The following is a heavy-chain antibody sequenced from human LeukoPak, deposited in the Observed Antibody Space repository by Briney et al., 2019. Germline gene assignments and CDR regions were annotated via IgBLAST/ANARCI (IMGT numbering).Heavy chain of an antibody. J-gene: IGHJ3*02. Sequence: SQTLSLTCAIPGDSVSSNSAAWNWIRQSPSRGFEWLGRTYYRSKWYNDYAVSVKSRITINPDTSKNQFSLQLNSVTPEDTAVYYCARMDIVVVPAAMPWVGGAFDIWGQGTMVTVSS. D-gene: IGHD2-2*03. CDR1: GDSVSSNSAA. CDR3: ARMDIVVVPAAMPWVGGAFDI. CDR2: TYYRSKWYN. V-gene: IGHV6-1*01.